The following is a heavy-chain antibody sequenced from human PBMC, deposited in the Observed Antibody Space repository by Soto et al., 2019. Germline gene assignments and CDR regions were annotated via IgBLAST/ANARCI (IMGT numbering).Heavy chain of an antibody. V-gene: IGHV1-69*18. CDR2: ILPVFNTP. CDR1: GGSFNNFV. J-gene: IGHJ4*02. Sequence: QVQLVQSGAEVKKPGSSVKVSCKSSGGSFNNFVITWVRPAPGQGLEWMGTILPVFNTPNYAQKFQGRVTIIADASTTTVSMELRTLTSEDTAVYFCARALGGPYGSVFDNWGQGTLVTVSS. D-gene: IGHD2-15*01. CDR3: ARALGGPYGSVFDN.